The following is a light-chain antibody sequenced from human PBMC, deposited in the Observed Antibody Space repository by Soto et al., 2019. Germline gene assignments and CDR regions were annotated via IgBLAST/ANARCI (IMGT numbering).Light chain of an antibody. CDR3: QHYSAFSVT. J-gene: IGKJ1*01. V-gene: IGKV1-5*03. Sequence: DIQMTQSPSPLYASVEDRVTITFRAIQSSGDSLASCQQKPGEVPKLLIYKASYLESGVPSRFSGSESGTEFTLSISSLQPEERAPYYCQHYSAFSVTFGHGTKGEIQ. CDR1: QSSGDS. CDR2: KAS.